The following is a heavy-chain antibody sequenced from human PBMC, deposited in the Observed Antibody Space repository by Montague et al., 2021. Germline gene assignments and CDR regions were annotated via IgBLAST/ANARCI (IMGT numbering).Heavy chain of an antibody. D-gene: IGHD2-15*01. V-gene: IGHV6-1*01. CDR3: ARGGGRATATLFDS. CDR1: GDSVSSNRAT. CDR2: TYYRSKWYN. J-gene: IGHJ4*02. Sequence: CAISGDSVSSNRATWNWIRQSPSRGLEWLGRTYYRSKWYNENAVSVKSRVTVIADTSKNQFSLHLTSVGPEDTALYFCARGGGRATATLFDSWGRGTLVTVSS.